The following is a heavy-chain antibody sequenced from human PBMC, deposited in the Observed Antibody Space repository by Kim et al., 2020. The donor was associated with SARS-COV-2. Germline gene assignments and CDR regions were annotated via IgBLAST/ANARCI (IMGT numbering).Heavy chain of an antibody. J-gene: IGHJ3*02. D-gene: IGHD1-26*01. V-gene: IGHV4-4*09. Sequence: YSPSLKGRVTISVDTSKNQFSLKLTSVTAADTAVYYCARSYSGTYFSAFDIWGQGTVVTVSS. CDR3: ARSYSGTYFSAFDI.